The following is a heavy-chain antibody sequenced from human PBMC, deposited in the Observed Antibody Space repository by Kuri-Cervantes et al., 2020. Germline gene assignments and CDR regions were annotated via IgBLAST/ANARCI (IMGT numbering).Heavy chain of an antibody. D-gene: IGHD2-2*01. J-gene: IGHJ3*02. CDR3: ARPSYCSSTSCLPGAFDI. CDR2: ISSSSSTI. CDR1: GFTFSSYS. Sequence: GGSLRLSCAASGFTFSSYSMNWVRQAPGKGLEWVSYISSSSSTIYYADSVKGRFTISRDNAKNSLYLQMNSLRDEDTAVYYCARPSYCSSTSCLPGAFDIWGQGTMVTVSS. V-gene: IGHV3-48*02.